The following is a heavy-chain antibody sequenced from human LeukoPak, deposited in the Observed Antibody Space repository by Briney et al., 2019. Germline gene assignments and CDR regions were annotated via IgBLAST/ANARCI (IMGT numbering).Heavy chain of an antibody. CDR3: ARDRSGIYWVDY. D-gene: IGHD5-12*01. Sequence: ASVKVSCKASGYTFTSNGISWVRQAPGQGLEWMGWINTYNGNTNYAQKLQGRVTMTTDTSTSTAYMELRSLRSDDTAVYYCARDRSGIYWVDYWGQGTLVTVSS. CDR1: GYTFTSNG. J-gene: IGHJ4*02. CDR2: INTYNGNT. V-gene: IGHV1-18*01.